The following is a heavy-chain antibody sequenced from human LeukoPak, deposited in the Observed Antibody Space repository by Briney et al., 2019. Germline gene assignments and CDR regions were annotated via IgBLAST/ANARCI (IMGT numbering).Heavy chain of an antibody. CDR1: GGSVSSYY. CDR3: ATGDYLDY. J-gene: IGHJ4*02. V-gene: IGHV4-59*02. Sequence: SETLSLTCTVSGGSVSSYYWSWIRQPPGKGLEWIGHIYYSGSTNYNPSLKSRVTISIDTSKNQFSLRLSSVTAADTAVYYCATGDYLDYWGQGTLVTVSS. CDR2: IYYSGST.